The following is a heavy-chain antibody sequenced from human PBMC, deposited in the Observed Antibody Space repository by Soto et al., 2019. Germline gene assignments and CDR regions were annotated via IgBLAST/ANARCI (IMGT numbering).Heavy chain of an antibody. D-gene: IGHD3-3*01. V-gene: IGHV3-23*01. J-gene: IGHJ6*03. Sequence: GGSLSLSCAASGFTFSSYAMSWVRQAPGKGLEWVSAISGSGGSTYYADSVKGRFTISRDNSKNTLYLQMNSLRAEDTAVYYCAKAGDYDFWSGYPHMDVWGKGTTVTVSS. CDR1: GFTFSSYA. CDR3: AKAGDYDFWSGYPHMDV. CDR2: ISGSGGST.